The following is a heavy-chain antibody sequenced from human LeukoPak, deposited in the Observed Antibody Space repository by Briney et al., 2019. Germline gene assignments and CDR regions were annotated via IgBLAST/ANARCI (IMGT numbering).Heavy chain of an antibody. CDR3: AREGGFYRPLDY. V-gene: IGHV4-4*02. CDR2: VHLDGRT. D-gene: IGHD3-3*01. CDR1: GGSITTTNW. J-gene: IGHJ4*02. Sequence: SETLSLTCGVSGGSITTTNWWTWVRPPPGKGLEWIGEVHLDGRTNYNPSLESRLTMSVDLSENHISLRLTAVTAADTAVYYCAREGGFYRPLDYSGQGTLVTVSS.